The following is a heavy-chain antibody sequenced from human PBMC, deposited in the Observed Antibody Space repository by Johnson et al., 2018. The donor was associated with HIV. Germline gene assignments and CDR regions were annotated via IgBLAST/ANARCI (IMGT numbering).Heavy chain of an antibody. CDR2: IGTAGDT. V-gene: IGHV3-13*01. D-gene: IGHD6-6*01. CDR3: ARCDSSSPLRAFDI. Sequence: VHLVESGGGLVQPGGSLRLSCAASGFTFSSYDMHWVRQATGKGLEWVSAIGTAGDTYYPGAVKGRFTISRENAKNSLYLQMNSLRAEDTAVYYCARCDSSSPLRAFDIWGQGTMVTVSS. CDR1: GFTFSSYD. J-gene: IGHJ3*02.